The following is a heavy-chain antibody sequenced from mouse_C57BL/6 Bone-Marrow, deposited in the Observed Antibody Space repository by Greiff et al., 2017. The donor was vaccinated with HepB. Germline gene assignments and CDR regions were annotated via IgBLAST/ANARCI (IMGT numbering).Heavy chain of an antibody. Sequence: EVKLVESGGGLVKPGGSLKLSCAASGFTFSDYGMHWVRQAPEKGLEWVAYISSGSSTIYYADTVKGRFTISRDDAKNTLFLQMTSLRSEDTAMYYCARSLRHWFAYWGQGTLVTVSA. CDR2: ISSGSSTI. CDR1: GFTFSDYG. V-gene: IGHV5-17*01. D-gene: IGHD2-12*01. CDR3: ARSLRHWFAY. J-gene: IGHJ3*01.